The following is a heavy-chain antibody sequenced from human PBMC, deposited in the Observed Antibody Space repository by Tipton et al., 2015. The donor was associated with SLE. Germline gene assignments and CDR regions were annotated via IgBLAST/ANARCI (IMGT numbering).Heavy chain of an antibody. J-gene: IGHJ3*02. CDR3: ARRHTHSDAFDN. Sequence: VQLVQSGAEVKKPGESLRISCKGTGYSFHNFWSDWVRQMPGKGLEWMGAIFPGDSDIRYSPSFEGQVTISVDLSINTAYLQWNSLKASDTAIYYCARRHTHSDAFDNWGQGTLLTVSS. CDR1: GYSFHNFW. D-gene: IGHD2-2*02. CDR2: IFPGDSDI. V-gene: IGHV5-51*03.